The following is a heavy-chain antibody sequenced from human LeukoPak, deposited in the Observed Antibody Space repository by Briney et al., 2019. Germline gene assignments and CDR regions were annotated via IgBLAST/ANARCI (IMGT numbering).Heavy chain of an antibody. V-gene: IGHV4-59*12. CDR3: ARFSNDHGVKFDF. CDR2: IYYSGTA. CDR1: GGPISSYY. Sequence: SETLSLTCTVSGGPISSYYWSWIRQPPGKGLEWIGYIYYSGTAYYNPSLKSRVTMSVDTSKNQFSLKLDSVTAADTAVHYCARFSNDHGVKFDFWGQGTLVTVSS. D-gene: IGHD4-17*01. J-gene: IGHJ4*02.